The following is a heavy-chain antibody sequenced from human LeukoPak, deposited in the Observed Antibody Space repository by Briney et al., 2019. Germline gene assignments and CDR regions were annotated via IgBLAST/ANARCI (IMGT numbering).Heavy chain of an antibody. CDR2: ISAYNGNT. J-gene: IGHJ6*01. D-gene: IGHD1-14*01. Sequence: GASVKVSCTASGSTFTSSGISWVRQAPGQGLEWMGWISAYNGNTNYSQKLQGRVTMTTDTSTNTAYMELRSLRSDDTAVYYCAREMERAGLYYYYCGMDVWGQGTTVTVSS. V-gene: IGHV1-18*01. CDR1: GSTFTSSG. CDR3: AREMERAGLYYYYCGMDV.